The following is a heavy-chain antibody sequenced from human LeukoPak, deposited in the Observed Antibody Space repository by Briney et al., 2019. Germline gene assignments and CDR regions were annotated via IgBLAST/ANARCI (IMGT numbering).Heavy chain of an antibody. D-gene: IGHD4-23*01. J-gene: IGHJ6*03. CDR2: INPNSGGT. Sequence: GASVKVSCKASGYTFTGHYMHWVRQAPGQGLEWMGWINPNSGGTNYAQKFQGRVTMTRDTSISTAYMELSRLRSDDTAVYYCARGLHRGGFYMDVWGKGTTVTVSS. CDR3: ARGLHRGGFYMDV. V-gene: IGHV1-2*02. CDR1: GYTFTGHY.